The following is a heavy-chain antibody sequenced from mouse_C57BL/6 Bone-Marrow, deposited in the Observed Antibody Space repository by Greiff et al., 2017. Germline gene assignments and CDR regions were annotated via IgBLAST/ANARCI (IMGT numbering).Heavy chain of an antibody. D-gene: IGHD1-1*01. CDR1: GFTFSDYY. J-gene: IGHJ2*01. CDR2: INYDGSST. Sequence: EVQLVESEGGLVQPGSSMKLSCTASGFTFSDYYMAWVRQVPEKGLEWVANINYDGSSTYYLDSLKSRFIISRDNAKNILYLQMSSLKSEDTATYYCARALYYYGSSYNFDYWGQGTTLTVSS. CDR3: ARALYYYGSSYNFDY. V-gene: IGHV5-16*01.